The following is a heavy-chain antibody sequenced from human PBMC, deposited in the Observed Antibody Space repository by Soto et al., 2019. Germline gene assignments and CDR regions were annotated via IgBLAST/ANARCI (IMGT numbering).Heavy chain of an antibody. CDR1: GYSFTSYW. Sequence: PGESLKISCKGSGYSFTSYWIGWVRQMPGKGLEWMGIIYPGDSDTRYSPSFQGQVPISANKSISTAYLQWSSLKASDTAMYYCARGGIYYDRTIFYYGMDVWGQGTTVTVSS. CDR3: ARGGIYYDRTIFYYGMDV. V-gene: IGHV5-51*01. D-gene: IGHD3-22*01. CDR2: IYPGDSDT. J-gene: IGHJ6*02.